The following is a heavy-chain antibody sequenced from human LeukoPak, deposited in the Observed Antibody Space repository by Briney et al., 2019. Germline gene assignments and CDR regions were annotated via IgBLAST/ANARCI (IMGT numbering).Heavy chain of an antibody. D-gene: IGHD2-15*01. J-gene: IGHJ4*02. CDR2: ISSSSSYI. Sequence: GGSLRLSCAASGFTFSSYSMNWVRQAPGKGLEWVSSISSSSSYIYYADSVKGRFTISRDNSKNTLYLQMSSLRAEDTAVYYCAKEGSGGGPTHFDFWGQGALVTVSS. V-gene: IGHV3-21*04. CDR3: AKEGSGGGPTHFDF. CDR1: GFTFSSYS.